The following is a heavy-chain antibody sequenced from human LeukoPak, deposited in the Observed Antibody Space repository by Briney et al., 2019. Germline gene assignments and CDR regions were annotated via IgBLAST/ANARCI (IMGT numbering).Heavy chain of an antibody. D-gene: IGHD6-13*01. V-gene: IGHV4-34*01. CDR2: INHSGST. CDR3: AREIIAAAGTWVFDY. Sequence: SETLSLTCAVYGGSFSGYYWSWIRQPPGKGLEWIGEINHSGSTNCNPSLKSRVTISVDTSKNQFSLKLSSVTAADTAVYYCAREIIAAAGTWVFDYWGQGTLVTVSS. CDR1: GGSFSGYY. J-gene: IGHJ4*02.